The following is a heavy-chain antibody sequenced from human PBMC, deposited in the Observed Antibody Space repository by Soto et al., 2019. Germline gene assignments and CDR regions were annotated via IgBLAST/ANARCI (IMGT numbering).Heavy chain of an antibody. Sequence: EVQLVESGGGLVQPGRSLRLSCAASGFTFDDYAMHWVRQAPGKGLEWVSGISWNSGSIGYADSVKGRFTISRDNAKNSLYLQMNSLRAEDTALYYCAQSLIFGVFSEFDYWGQGTLVTVSS. CDR2: ISWNSGSI. J-gene: IGHJ4*02. CDR1: GFTFDDYA. D-gene: IGHD3-3*01. CDR3: AQSLIFGVFSEFDY. V-gene: IGHV3-9*01.